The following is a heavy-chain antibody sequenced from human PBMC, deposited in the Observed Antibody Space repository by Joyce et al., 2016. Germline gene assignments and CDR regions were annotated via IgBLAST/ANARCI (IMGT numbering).Heavy chain of an antibody. CDR2: ITPIFATA. J-gene: IGHJ4*02. V-gene: IGHV1-69*06. Sequence: QMQLVQSGAEVKKPGSSVKVSCRAFGGTRSGYAISWVRQAPGQGLEWMGGITPIFATAKYDQKFQTRLTITADKSTNTAYMELSSLRSEDTAIYYCVRVRQSGNINDYWGQGTQVTVSS. CDR3: VRVRQSGNINDY. CDR1: GGTRSGYA.